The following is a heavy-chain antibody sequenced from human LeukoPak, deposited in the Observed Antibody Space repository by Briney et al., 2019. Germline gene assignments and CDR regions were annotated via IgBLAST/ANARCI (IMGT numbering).Heavy chain of an antibody. Sequence: SVKVSCKASGGTFSSYAISWVRQAPGQGLEWMGGIIPIFGTANYAQKFQGRVTITADESTSTAYMELSSLRSEDTAVYYCARVLHYYDSSGYYPQDWGQGTLVTVSS. CDR3: ARVLHYYDSSGYYPQD. CDR2: IIPIFGTA. V-gene: IGHV1-69*01. CDR1: GGTFSSYA. D-gene: IGHD3-22*01. J-gene: IGHJ4*02.